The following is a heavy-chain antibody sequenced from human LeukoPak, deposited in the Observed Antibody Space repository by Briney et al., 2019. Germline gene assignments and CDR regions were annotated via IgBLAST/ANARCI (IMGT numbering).Heavy chain of an antibody. V-gene: IGHV3-23*01. CDR1: GFTFSSYV. CDR2: ISGSGGGT. CDR3: VQEGPRGLAFDV. Sequence: GGSLRLSCAAPGFTFSSYVMSWVRQAPGKGPEWVSGISGSGGGTYYADFVKGRFAISRDNSKNTLYLQMNSLRAEDSALYYCVQEGPRGLAFDVWGQGTRVTVSS. J-gene: IGHJ3*01.